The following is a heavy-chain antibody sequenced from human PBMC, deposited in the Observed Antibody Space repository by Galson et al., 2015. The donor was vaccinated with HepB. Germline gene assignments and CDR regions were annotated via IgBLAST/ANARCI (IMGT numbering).Heavy chain of an antibody. CDR2: IHYSGTT. CDR3: ARGSYDILTGYYKGSDY. D-gene: IGHD3-9*01. J-gene: IGHJ4*02. Sequence: TFGDYTMSWFRQAPGKGLEWIGSIHYSGTTYYSPSLKSRVTISLDTSRKQFSLKLSSVTAADTAVYYCARGSYDILTGYYKGSDYWGQGTLVTVSS. V-gene: IGHV4-30-2*03. CDR1: TFGDYT.